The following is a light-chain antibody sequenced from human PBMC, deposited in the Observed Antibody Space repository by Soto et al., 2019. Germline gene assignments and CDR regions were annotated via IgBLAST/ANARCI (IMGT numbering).Light chain of an antibody. Sequence: QSVLTQPASVSGSPGQSITISCTGTSSDVGGYNYVSWYQQHPGKAPKLMIYDVSNRPSGFSNRFSGSKSGNTASLTISGLQVEDEADYYCSSYTSSSPYVFGTGTKVTVL. V-gene: IGLV2-14*01. J-gene: IGLJ1*01. CDR3: SSYTSSSPYV. CDR2: DVS. CDR1: SSDVGGYNY.